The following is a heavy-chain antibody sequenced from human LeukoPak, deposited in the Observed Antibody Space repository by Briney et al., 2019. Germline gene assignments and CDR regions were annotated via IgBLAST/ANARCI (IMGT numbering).Heavy chain of an antibody. V-gene: IGHV4-39*01. CDR2: IYYSGST. CDR3: ARPGRLGELSGFFDY. J-gene: IGHJ4*02. CDR1: GGSISSGSYY. Sequence: SETLSLTCTVSGGSISSGSYYWGWIRQPPGKGLEWIGSIYYSGSTYYNPSLKSRVTISVDTSKNQFSLKLSSVTAADTAVYYCARPGRLGELSGFFDYWGQGTLVTVSS. D-gene: IGHD3-16*02.